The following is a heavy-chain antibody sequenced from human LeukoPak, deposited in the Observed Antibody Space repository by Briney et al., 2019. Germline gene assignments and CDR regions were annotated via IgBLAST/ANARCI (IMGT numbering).Heavy chain of an antibody. J-gene: IGHJ6*02. CDR3: ARGYYDSSGYYYMDYGMDV. Sequence: ASVKVSCKASGYTFTSYGISWVRQAPGQGLEWMGWISAYNGNTNYAQKLQGRVTMTTDTSTSTAYMELRSLRSHDTAVYYCARGYYDSSGYYYMDYGMDVWGQGTTVTVSS. V-gene: IGHV1-18*01. CDR1: GYTFTSYG. D-gene: IGHD3-22*01. CDR2: ISAYNGNT.